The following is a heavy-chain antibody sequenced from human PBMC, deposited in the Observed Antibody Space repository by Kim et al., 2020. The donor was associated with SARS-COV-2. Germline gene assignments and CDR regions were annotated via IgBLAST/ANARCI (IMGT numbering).Heavy chain of an antibody. J-gene: IGHJ4*02. V-gene: IGHV1-3*01. D-gene: IGHD1-26*01. CDR3: AREEWELLSLDY. Sequence: ASVKASCKASGYTFTSYAMHWVRQAPGQRLEWMGWINAGNGNTKYSQKFQGRVTITRDTSASTAYMELSSLRSEDTAVYYCAREEWELLSLDYWGQGTLVTVSS. CDR2: INAGNGNT. CDR1: GYTFTSYA.